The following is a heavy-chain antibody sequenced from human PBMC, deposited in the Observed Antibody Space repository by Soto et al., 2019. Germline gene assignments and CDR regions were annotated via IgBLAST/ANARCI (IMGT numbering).Heavy chain of an antibody. V-gene: IGHV3-33*01. CDR3: ARDDAHPVNGFAY. J-gene: IGHJ4*02. CDR1: GFTFSRHG. D-gene: IGHD2-2*01. CDR2: ILNDASGH. Sequence: QVQLVESGGGVVQPGTSLRLSCAASGFTFSRHGMHWVRQTPGKGLEWLAVILNDASGHWYADSVKGRFTISMDNFETTLYLQMTAFRLEDTALYYCARDDAHPVNGFAYWGQGTRVTVSS.